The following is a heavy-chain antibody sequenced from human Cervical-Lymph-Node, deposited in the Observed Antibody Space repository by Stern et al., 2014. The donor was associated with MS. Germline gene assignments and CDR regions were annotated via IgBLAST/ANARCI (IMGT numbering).Heavy chain of an antibody. Sequence: QLQLQESGPGLVKPSGTLSLTCAVSGGSINSANWWSWVRQPPGKGLEWIGEIYHNGVTNYNPSLKSRVTISVDKSKNHFSLKLNSVTAADTAIYYCARDNRYETFDIWGQGTMVTVSS. CDR2: IYHNGVT. D-gene: IGHD1-14*01. V-gene: IGHV4-4*02. CDR1: GGSINSANW. CDR3: ARDNRYETFDI. J-gene: IGHJ3*02.